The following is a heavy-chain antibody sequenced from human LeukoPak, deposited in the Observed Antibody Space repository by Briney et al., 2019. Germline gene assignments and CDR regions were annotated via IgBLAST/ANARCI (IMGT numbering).Heavy chain of an antibody. Sequence: PGGSLRLSCAASTFTFSSYGMHWVRQAPGKGLEWVAFIQYDGNKRYYAGSVKGRFTISRDNSKNTLYLQMNSLRPEDTAIYYCANTMYSSAWSPFDYWGRGTLVTVSS. CDR3: ANTMYSSAWSPFDY. CDR2: IQYDGNKR. J-gene: IGHJ4*02. V-gene: IGHV3-30*02. CDR1: TFTFSSYG. D-gene: IGHD6-19*01.